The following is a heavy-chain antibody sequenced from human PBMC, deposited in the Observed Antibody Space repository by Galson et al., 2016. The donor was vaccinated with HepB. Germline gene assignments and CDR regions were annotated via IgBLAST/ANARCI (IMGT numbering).Heavy chain of an antibody. J-gene: IGHJ6*02. CDR3: ARDVGTTGYYYYGMDV. D-gene: IGHD1-26*01. V-gene: IGHV1-18*01. CDR1: GYTFISYG. Sequence: SVKVSCKASGYTFISYGINWVRQAPGQGLECMGWISPYNGKTNYAQKVQGRVTMTTDTSTSIAYLELRSLKSDDTAVYYCARDVGTTGYYYYGMDVWGQGTTVTVSS. CDR2: ISPYNGKT.